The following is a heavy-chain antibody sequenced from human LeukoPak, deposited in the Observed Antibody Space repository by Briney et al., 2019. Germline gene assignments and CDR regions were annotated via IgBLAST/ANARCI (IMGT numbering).Heavy chain of an antibody. D-gene: IGHD1-26*01. CDR1: GFTFSTYA. Sequence: GGSLRLSCAASGFTFSTYAMNWVRQAPGKGLEWVSSISSRSSYIYYADSVKGRFTISRDNAKNSLYLQMNSLRAEDTAVYYCARGVSGSYYGLTHDAFDIWGQGTMVTVSS. CDR3: ARGVSGSYYGLTHDAFDI. V-gene: IGHV3-21*01. CDR2: ISSRSSYI. J-gene: IGHJ3*02.